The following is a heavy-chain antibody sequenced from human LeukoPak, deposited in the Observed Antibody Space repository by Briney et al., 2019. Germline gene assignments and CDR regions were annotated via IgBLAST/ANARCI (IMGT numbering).Heavy chain of an antibody. CDR3: ARDWVPYYYDSSGSYDAFDI. D-gene: IGHD3-22*01. J-gene: IGHJ3*02. CDR2: ISSSSSYI. CDR1: GFTFSSYS. Sequence: GGSLRLSCAASGFTFSSYSMNWVRQAPGKGLEWVSSISSSSSYIYYADSVKGRFTISRDNAKNSLYLQMNSLRAEDTAVYYCARDWVPYYYDSSGSYDAFDIWGQGTMVTISS. V-gene: IGHV3-21*01.